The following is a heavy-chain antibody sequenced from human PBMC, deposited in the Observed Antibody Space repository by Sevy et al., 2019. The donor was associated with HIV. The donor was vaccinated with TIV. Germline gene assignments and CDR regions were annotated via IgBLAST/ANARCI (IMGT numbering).Heavy chain of an antibody. J-gene: IGHJ4*02. CDR2: IYHSGST. D-gene: IGHD2-2*01. CDR3: ARHKYQLPVYYFDY. Sequence: SETLSLTCAVSGYSISSGYYWGWIRQPPGKGLEWIGSIYHSGSTYYNPSLKSRVTISVDTSKNQFSLKLSSVTAADTAVYYCARHKYQLPVYYFDYWGQGTLVTVSS. CDR1: GYSISSGYY. V-gene: IGHV4-38-2*01.